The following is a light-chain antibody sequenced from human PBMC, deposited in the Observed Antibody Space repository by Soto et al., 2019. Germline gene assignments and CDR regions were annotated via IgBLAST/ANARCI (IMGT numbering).Light chain of an antibody. J-gene: IGLJ1*01. CDR1: SSDVGGYNF. V-gene: IGLV2-14*01. Sequence: QSALTQPASVSGSPGQSITISCTGSSSDVGGYNFVSWYQQPPGKAPKLIIYDVSIRPSGVSNRFSGSKSGNTASLTLSGLQAEDEADYYCSSYTSDSTLVFGTGTKLPVL. CDR3: SSYTSDSTLV. CDR2: DVS.